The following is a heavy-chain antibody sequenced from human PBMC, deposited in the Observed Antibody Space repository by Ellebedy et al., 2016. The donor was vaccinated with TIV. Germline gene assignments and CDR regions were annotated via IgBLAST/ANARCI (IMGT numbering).Heavy chain of an antibody. V-gene: IGHV1-18*01. D-gene: IGHD3-3*01. Sequence: ASVKVSXXASGYTFTTYGITWVRQAPGQGLEWMGWITTYNGDTNYAQKFQDRVTMTKDTSTSTAYMELRSLTSDDTAIYYCARGWKTTFGVITEDIWGQGTLVTVSS. J-gene: IGHJ4*02. CDR2: ITTYNGDT. CDR3: ARGWKTTFGVITEDI. CDR1: GYTFTTYG.